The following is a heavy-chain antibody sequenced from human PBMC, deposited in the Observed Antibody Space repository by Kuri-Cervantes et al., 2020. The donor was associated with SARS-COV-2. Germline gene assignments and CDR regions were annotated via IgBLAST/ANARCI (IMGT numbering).Heavy chain of an antibody. V-gene: IGHV1-69*05. J-gene: IGHJ6*03. CDR3: ARDNVELGGYMDV. CDR1: GGTFSSYA. CDR2: IIPIFGTA. D-gene: IGHD7-27*01. Sequence: SVKVSCKASGGTFSSYAISWVRQAPGQGLEWVGGIIPIFGTANYAQKFQGRVTITTDESTSTAYMELSSLRSEDTAVYYCARDNVELGGYMDVWGKGTTVTVSS.